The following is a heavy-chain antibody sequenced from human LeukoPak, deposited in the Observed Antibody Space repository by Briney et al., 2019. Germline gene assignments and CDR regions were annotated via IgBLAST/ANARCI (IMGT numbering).Heavy chain of an antibody. D-gene: IGHD5-24*01. V-gene: IGHV2-5*01. J-gene: IGHJ2*01. CDR3: AHSGDGYNLSPYWYFDL. CDR2: IYCNDDK. Sequence: SGPTLVKPTQTLTLTCTFSGVSLRTSGVGVGWIRQTPGKALEWLTLIYCNDDKRYSPSLKRSLTITKDTYKNQVVPTMTNMDPVDRATYDCAHSGDGYNLSPYWYFDLWGGGTLVTVSS. CDR1: GVSLRTSGVG.